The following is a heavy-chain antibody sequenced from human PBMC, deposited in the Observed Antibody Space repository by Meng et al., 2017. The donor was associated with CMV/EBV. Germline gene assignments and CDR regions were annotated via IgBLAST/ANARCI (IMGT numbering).Heavy chain of an antibody. Sequence: SETLSLTCTVPGGPISSYYWSWIRQPPGKGLEWIGYIYYSGSTNYNPSLKSRVTISVDTSKNQFSLKLSSVTAADTAVYYCARVVNNMDYDFWSGEDDAFDIWGQGTMVTVSS. CDR1: GGPISSYY. CDR3: ARVVNNMDYDFWSGEDDAFDI. V-gene: IGHV4-59*01. CDR2: IYYSGST. D-gene: IGHD3-3*01. J-gene: IGHJ3*02.